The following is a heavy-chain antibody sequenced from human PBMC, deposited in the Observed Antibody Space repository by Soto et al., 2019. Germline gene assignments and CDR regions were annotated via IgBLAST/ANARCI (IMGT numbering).Heavy chain of an antibody. J-gene: IGHJ4*02. Sequence: SQTLSLTCAISWDSVSRNGVAWNWIRQSPSRGLEWLGRTYYRSKWSSDYAVSLKSRITINPDTSKSQVSLQLNSVTPEDTAVCYCVRGQHSAFEYWGQGTLVTVSS. CDR2: TYYRSKWSS. CDR3: VRGQHSAFEY. V-gene: IGHV6-1*01. CDR1: WDSVSRNGVA. D-gene: IGHD3-3*02.